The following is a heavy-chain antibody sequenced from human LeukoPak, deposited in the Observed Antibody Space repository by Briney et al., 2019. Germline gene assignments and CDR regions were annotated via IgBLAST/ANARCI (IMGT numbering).Heavy chain of an antibody. CDR1: GYTFTSYD. V-gene: IGHV1-8*01. CDR2: MNPNSGNT. D-gene: IGHD2-15*01. CDR3: ARDKDSRLFGMDV. J-gene: IGHJ6*02. Sequence: ASVKVSGKASGYTFTSYDINWVRQATGQGLEWMGWMNPNSGNTAFAQKFQGRVTLTRSTSTNTAYMELSGLRIEDTAAYYCARDKDSRLFGMDVWGQGTTVTVSS.